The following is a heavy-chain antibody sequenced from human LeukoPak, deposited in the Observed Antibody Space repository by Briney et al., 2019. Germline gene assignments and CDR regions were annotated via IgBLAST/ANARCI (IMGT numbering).Heavy chain of an antibody. CDR3: ARHSRTNYNYLDY. CDR1: GGSMSSYY. J-gene: IGHJ4*02. CDR2: IYYSGST. Sequence: SETLSLTCTVSGGSMSSYYWSWIRPPPGKGLEWIGYIYYSGSTNNNPSLKSRVTISVDTSKNQFSLKLRSVTAADTAVYYCARHSRTNYNYLDYWGQGTLVTVSS. V-gene: IGHV4-59*08. D-gene: IGHD4/OR15-4a*01.